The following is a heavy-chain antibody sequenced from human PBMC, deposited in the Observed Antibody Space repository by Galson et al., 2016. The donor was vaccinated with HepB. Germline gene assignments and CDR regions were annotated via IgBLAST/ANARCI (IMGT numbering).Heavy chain of an antibody. CDR3: ARNPNAAATGTWG. V-gene: IGHV3-53*01. Sequence: SLRLSCAASGISVSNNYMIWVRQAPGKGLEWVSSIYSGGAAHYADSVKGRFTISRDSSKNTLYLQMNSLRAEDTAVYFCARNPNAAATGTWGWGQGTLVTVPS. CDR2: IYSGGAA. J-gene: IGHJ4*02. CDR1: GISVSNNY. D-gene: IGHD6-13*01.